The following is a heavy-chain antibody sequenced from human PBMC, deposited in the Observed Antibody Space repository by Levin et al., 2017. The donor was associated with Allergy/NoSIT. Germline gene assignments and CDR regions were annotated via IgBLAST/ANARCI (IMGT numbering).Heavy chain of an antibody. CDR3: ARDHNGSGRSFDI. V-gene: IGHV3-21*01. D-gene: IGHD3-10*01. CDR1: GFTFSSYS. Sequence: LSLTCAASGFTFSSYSMNWVRQAPGKGLEWVSSISSSSSYIYYADSVKGRFTISRDNAKNSLYLQMNSLRAEDTAVYYCARDHNGSGRSFDIWGQGTMVTVSS. CDR2: ISSSSSYI. J-gene: IGHJ3*02.